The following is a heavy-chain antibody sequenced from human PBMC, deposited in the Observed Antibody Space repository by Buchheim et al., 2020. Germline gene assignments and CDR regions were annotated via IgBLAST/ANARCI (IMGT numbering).Heavy chain of an antibody. CDR1: GGSFSGYY. V-gene: IGHV4-34*01. J-gene: IGHJ4*02. CDR2: INHSGST. Sequence: QVQLQQWGAGLLKPSETLSLTCAVYGGSFSGYYWSWIRQPPGKGLEWIGEINHSGSTNYNPSIKSRVTISVDTDKNQFTLKLSSVTAADTAVYYCARERLSYGDPFDYWGQGTL. D-gene: IGHD4-17*01. CDR3: ARERLSYGDPFDY.